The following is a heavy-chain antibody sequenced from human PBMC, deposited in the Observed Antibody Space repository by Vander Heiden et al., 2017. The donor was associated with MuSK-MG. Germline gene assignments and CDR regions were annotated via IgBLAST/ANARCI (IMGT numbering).Heavy chain of an antibody. Sequence: QVHRAASGGGVFQPVRSVRLSCAASGFTFSFYGMDWVLQAAGKGLVGGAGISYDGSNKYYDYSGKGRVTISRDNCKYTMYRQMNRVRAKDKGVYYCGRGVRRAACTGWFDPW. CDR1: GFTFSFYG. CDR2: ISYDGSNK. V-gene: IGHV3-30*03. J-gene: IGHJ5*02. D-gene: IGHD6-13*01. CDR3: GRGVRRAACTGWFDP.